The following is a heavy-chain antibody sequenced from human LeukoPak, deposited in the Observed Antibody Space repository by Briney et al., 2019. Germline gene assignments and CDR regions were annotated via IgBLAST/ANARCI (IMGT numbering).Heavy chain of an antibody. CDR2: ISPYNGNT. J-gene: IGHJ4*02. CDR1: GYTFTGYG. D-gene: IGHD2-15*01. V-gene: IGHV1-18*01. CDR3: ARTYCSGGSCYSSDY. Sequence: GASVKVSCKASGYTFTGYGISWVRQAPGQGLEWVGWISPYNGNTNYAQKLQGRVTVTTHTSTSTAYMELRSLRSDDTAVYYCARTYCSGGSCYSSDYWGQGTLVTVSS.